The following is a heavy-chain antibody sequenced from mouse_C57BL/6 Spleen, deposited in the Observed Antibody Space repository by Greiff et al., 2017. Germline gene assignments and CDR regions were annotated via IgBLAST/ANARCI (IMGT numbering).Heavy chain of an antibody. CDR2: IWSGGST. CDR1: GFSLTSYG. D-gene: IGHD2-4*01. V-gene: IGHV2-4*01. J-gene: IGHJ4*01. Sequence: VHLVESGPGLVQPSQSLSITCTVSGFSLTSYGVHWVRQPPGKGLEWLGVIWSGGSTDYNAAFISRLSISKDNSKSQVFFKMNSLQADDTAIYYCAKGDYDYDGAMDYWGQGTSVTVSS. CDR3: AKGDYDYDGAMDY.